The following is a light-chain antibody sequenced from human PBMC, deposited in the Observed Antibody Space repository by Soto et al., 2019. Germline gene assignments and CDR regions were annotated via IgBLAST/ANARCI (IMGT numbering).Light chain of an antibody. Sequence: SYELTQPPSVSVSPGQTASITCSGDKLGDKYACWYQQTPGQSPVLVIYQDSKRPSGIPERFSGSNSGNTATLTISGTQALDEAYYYFPAWDSRTVVFGGGTKLTV. CDR1: KLGDKY. V-gene: IGLV3-1*01. CDR2: QDS. CDR3: PAWDSRTVV. J-gene: IGLJ2*01.